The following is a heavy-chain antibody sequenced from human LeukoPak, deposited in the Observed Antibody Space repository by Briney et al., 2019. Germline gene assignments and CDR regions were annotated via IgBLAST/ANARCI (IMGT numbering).Heavy chain of an antibody. D-gene: IGHD3-22*01. CDR2: INWNGGST. CDR3: ARYYYDSSDYLYYFDY. Sequence: PGGSLRLSCAASGFTFDDYGMSWVRQAPGKGLEWVSAINWNGGSTGYADSVKGRFTISRDNAKNSLYLQMNSLRAEDTALYYCARYYYDSSDYLYYFDYWGQGTLVTVSS. CDR1: GFTFDDYG. J-gene: IGHJ4*02. V-gene: IGHV3-20*04.